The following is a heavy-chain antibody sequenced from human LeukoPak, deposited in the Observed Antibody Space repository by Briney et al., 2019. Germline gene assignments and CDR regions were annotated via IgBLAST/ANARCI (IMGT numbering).Heavy chain of an antibody. CDR1: GFTFSSYW. CDR2: INSDGSST. Sequence: PGGSLRLSCAASGFTFSSYWMHWVRQAPGKGLVWVSRINSDGSSTSYADSVKGRFTISRDNAKNSLYLQMNSLRAEDTAVYYCARARGRITIFGVVIDENYYFDYWGQGTLVTVSS. D-gene: IGHD3-3*01. CDR3: ARARGRITIFGVVIDENYYFDY. J-gene: IGHJ4*02. V-gene: IGHV3-74*01.